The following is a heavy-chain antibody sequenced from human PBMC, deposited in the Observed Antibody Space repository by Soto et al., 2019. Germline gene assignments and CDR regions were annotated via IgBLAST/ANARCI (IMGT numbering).Heavy chain of an antibody. V-gene: IGHV4-59*01. CDR1: GGSIITYY. J-gene: IGHJ6*02. D-gene: IGHD2-15*01. Sequence: SETLSLTCTVSGGSIITYYWSWIRQPPGKGLEWIGYIYYTGSTKYNPSLESRVTISVETSKNQFSLRLSYVTAADTAVYYCARETQAASYFYGMDVWGLGTTVTVYS. CDR3: ARETQAASYFYGMDV. CDR2: IYYTGST.